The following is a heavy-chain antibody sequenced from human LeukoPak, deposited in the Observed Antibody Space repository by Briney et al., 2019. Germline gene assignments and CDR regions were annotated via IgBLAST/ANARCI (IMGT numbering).Heavy chain of an antibody. CDR1: GYTFTGYA. CDR2: INAGNGNT. CDR3: ARDRRGSSGAFDI. Sequence: ASVKVSCKASGYTFTGYAMHWVRQAPGRRLEWMGWINAGNGNTKYSQKFQGRVTITRDTSASTAYMELSSLRSEDTAVYYCARDRRGSSGAFDIWGQGTMVTVSS. J-gene: IGHJ3*02. V-gene: IGHV1-3*01. D-gene: IGHD6-13*01.